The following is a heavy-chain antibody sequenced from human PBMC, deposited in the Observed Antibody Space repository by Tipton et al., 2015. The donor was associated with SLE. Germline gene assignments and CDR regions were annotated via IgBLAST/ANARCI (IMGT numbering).Heavy chain of an antibody. CDR2: IWYDGSNK. J-gene: IGHJ3*02. CDR1: GFTFSSYG. Sequence: SLRLSCAASGFTFSSYGMHWVRQAPGKGLEWVAVIWYDGSNKYYADSVKGRFTISRDNSKNTLYLQMNSLRTEDTAVYYCAREGDIVVVHDAFDIWGQGTMVTVSS. V-gene: IGHV3-33*08. CDR3: AREGDIVVVHDAFDI. D-gene: IGHD2-2*01.